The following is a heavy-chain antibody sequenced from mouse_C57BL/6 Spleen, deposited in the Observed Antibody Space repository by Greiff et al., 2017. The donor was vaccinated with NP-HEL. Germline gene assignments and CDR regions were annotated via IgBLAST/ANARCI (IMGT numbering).Heavy chain of an antibody. V-gene: IGHV1-55*01. CDR3: ARSDITGVAPVDY. D-gene: IGHD1-1*01. J-gene: IGHJ4*01. CDR1: GYTFTSYW. Sequence: QVQLQQPGAELVKPGASVKMSCKASGYTFTSYWITWVKQRPGQGLEWIGDIYPGSGSTNYNEKFKSKATLTVDTSSSTAYMQLSSLTSEDSAVYYCARSDITGVAPVDYWGQGTSVTVSS. CDR2: IYPGSGST.